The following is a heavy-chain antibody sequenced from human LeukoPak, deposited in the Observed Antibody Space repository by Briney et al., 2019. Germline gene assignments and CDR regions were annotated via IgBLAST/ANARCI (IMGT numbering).Heavy chain of an antibody. J-gene: IGHJ4*02. CDR2: IIPIFGTA. D-gene: IGHD4-17*01. CDR1: GGTFSSYA. V-gene: IGHV1-69*05. Sequence: ASVKVSCKASGGTFSSYAISWVRQAPGQGLEWMGGIIPIFGTANYAQKFQGRVTMTRDTSTSTVSMELSSLRSEDTAVYYCARGRDGDYARYWGQGTLVTVSS. CDR3: ARGRDGDYARY.